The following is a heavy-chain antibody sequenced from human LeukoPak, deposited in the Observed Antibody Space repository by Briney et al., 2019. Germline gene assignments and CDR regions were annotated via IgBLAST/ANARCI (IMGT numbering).Heavy chain of an antibody. CDR1: GFTVSSNY. CDR3: ARKTGYSSGWYDY. CDR2: IYSGGST. Sequence: GGSLRLSCAASGFTVSSNYMSWVRQAPGKGLEWVSVIYSGGSTYYADSVKGRFTISRDNSKNTLYLQMNSLRAEDTAVYYCARKTGYSSGWYDYRGQGTLVTVSS. J-gene: IGHJ4*02. V-gene: IGHV3-66*01. D-gene: IGHD6-19*01.